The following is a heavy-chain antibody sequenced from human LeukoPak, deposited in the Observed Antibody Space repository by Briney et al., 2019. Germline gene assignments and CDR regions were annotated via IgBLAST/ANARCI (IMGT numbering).Heavy chain of an antibody. D-gene: IGHD3-3*01. CDR2: ISGSGGST. Sequence: GGSLRLSCAASGFTFSSYAMSWVRQAPGKGLEWVSAISGSGGSTYYADSVKGRFTISRDNSKNTLYLQMNSLRAEDTAVYYCAKDTPPYYDFWSGYYPSWGQGTLVTVSS. J-gene: IGHJ5*02. CDR1: GFTFSSYA. CDR3: AKDTPPYYDFWSGYYPS. V-gene: IGHV3-23*01.